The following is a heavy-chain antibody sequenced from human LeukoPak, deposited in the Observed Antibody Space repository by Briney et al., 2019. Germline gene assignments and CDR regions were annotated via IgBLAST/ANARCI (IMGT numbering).Heavy chain of an antibody. D-gene: IGHD4-23*01. CDR3: AKDAGNSGYYFDY. CDR1: GFTVSSNY. CDR2: IYSGGST. J-gene: IGHJ4*02. Sequence: GGSLRLSCAASGFTVSSNYMSWVRQAPAKGLEWVSVIYSGGSTYYADSVKRRFTISRDNSKNTLYLQMNSLRAEDTAVYYCAKDAGNSGYYFDYWGQGTLVTVSS. V-gene: IGHV3-53*05.